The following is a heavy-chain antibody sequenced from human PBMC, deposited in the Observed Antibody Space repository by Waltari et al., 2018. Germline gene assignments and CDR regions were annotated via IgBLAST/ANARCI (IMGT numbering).Heavy chain of an antibody. CDR3: ARDRQGASASSPEITH. CDR2: MSSDGATK. J-gene: IGHJ4*02. D-gene: IGHD3-10*01. Sequence: QVHLVASGGGVGQPGMSLRLPCKAPGFPFINYAMHWVRQAPGKGREWLTVMSSDGATKSYAYFVGGRLTVSRDKSTTTLHLQMTSLTSADAGVYFCARDRQGASASSPEITHWGQGTLVTVSS. CDR1: GFPFINYA. V-gene: IGHV3-30-3*01.